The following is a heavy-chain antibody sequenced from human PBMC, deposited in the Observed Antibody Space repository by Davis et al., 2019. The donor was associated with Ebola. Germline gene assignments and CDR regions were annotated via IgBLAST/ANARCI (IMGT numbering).Heavy chain of an antibody. CDR1: GFTFSSYA. CDR2: IWYDGSNK. CDR3: ARCVGGYYDFWSGYYTSSMDV. J-gene: IGHJ6*02. V-gene: IGHV3-33*08. Sequence: GESLKISCAASGFTFSSYAMSWVRQAPGKGLEWVAVIWYDGSNKYYADSVKGRFTISRDNSKNTLYLQMNSLRAEDTAVYYCARCVGGYYDFWSGYYTSSMDVWGQGTTVTVSS. D-gene: IGHD3-3*01.